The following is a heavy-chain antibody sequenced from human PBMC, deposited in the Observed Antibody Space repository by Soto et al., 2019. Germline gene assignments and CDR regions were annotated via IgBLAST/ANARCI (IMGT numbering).Heavy chain of an antibody. CDR1: GGTIRSSSYY. CDR2: IYYDEST. J-gene: IGHJ5*02. Sequence: PSETLSLTCTVSGGTIRSSSYYWGWIRQTPGKGLVWIGSIYYDESTDYNPSLKTRVTLSIDTSKNQFSLKLSSVTAADTAVYYCARDKGMVYAANLNWFDPWGQGTLVTVSS. D-gene: IGHD2-8*01. CDR3: ARDKGMVYAANLNWFDP. V-gene: IGHV4-39*07.